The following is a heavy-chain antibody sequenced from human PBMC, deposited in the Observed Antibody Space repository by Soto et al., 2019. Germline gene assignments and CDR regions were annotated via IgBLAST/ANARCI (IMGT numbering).Heavy chain of an antibody. CDR2: IIPIFGTA. D-gene: IGHD5-12*01. J-gene: IGHJ6*02. V-gene: IGHV1-69*12. Sequence: QVQLVQSGAEVKKPGSSVKVSCKASGGTFSSYAISWVRQAPGQGLEWMGGIIPIFGTANYAQKFQGRVTITADESTSIAYMELSSLRSEDTAVYYCAREEDSGYDFYYGMDVWGQGTTVTVSS. CDR3: AREEDSGYDFYYGMDV. CDR1: GGTFSSYA.